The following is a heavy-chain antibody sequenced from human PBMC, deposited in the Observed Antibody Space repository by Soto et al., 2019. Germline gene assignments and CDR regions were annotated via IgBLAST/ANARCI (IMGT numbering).Heavy chain of an antibody. Sequence: GGSLRLSCAASGFAFSSYAMSWVRQAPGKGLEWVSAISCSGGSTYYADSVKARFTICRDNPKIMLYLQMNVLGAEDTAGFYFAKDEADYGDHFDYWGQGTLVTAS. CDR3: AKDEADYGDHFDY. D-gene: IGHD4-17*01. CDR1: GFAFSSYA. J-gene: IGHJ4*02. V-gene: IGHV3-23*01. CDR2: ISCSGGST.